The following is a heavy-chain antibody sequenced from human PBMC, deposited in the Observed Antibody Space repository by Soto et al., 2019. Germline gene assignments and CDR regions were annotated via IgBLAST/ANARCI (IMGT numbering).Heavy chain of an antibody. D-gene: IGHD3-3*02. V-gene: IGHV4-31*03. CDR2: IYYSGST. Sequence: PSETLSLTCTVSGGSISSGDYYWVWIRQHPGKGLEWIGYIYYSGSTNYNPSLKSRVTISVDTSKNQFSLKLSSVTAADTAVYYCARAPLISIFFAYGMDVWGQGTTVTVSS. CDR3: ARAPLISIFFAYGMDV. J-gene: IGHJ6*02. CDR1: GGSISSGDYY.